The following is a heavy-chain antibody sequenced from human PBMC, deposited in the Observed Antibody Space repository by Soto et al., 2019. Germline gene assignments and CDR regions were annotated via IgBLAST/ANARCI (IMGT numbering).Heavy chain of an antibody. D-gene: IGHD1-26*01. CDR1: GFTFNSYY. V-gene: IGHV3-7*04. Sequence: EVQLVEAGGGLVQPGGSLRLSCAASGFTFNSYYMTWVRQAPGRGLEWVANIRQDGSDKYYVGSVKGRFTISRDNAKKSRYLQMNSLRAEDTAVYYCAGDRGGPTTSAFDIWGQGTMVTVSS. CDR2: IRQDGSDK. J-gene: IGHJ3*02. CDR3: AGDRGGPTTSAFDI.